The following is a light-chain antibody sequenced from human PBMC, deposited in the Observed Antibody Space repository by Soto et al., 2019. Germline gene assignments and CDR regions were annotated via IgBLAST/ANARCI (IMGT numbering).Light chain of an antibody. CDR2: GAS. Sequence: ESVLTQSPGTLSLSPGETATLSCRASQSLNSDYLAWYQQIPGQAPRVLIYGASTRAAGIPDRFSGSGSGTDFTLTITRLEPEDFAVYYCQQFGNSRYTFGQGTMVDNK. V-gene: IGKV3-20*01. CDR1: QSLNSDY. J-gene: IGKJ2*01. CDR3: QQFGNSRYT.